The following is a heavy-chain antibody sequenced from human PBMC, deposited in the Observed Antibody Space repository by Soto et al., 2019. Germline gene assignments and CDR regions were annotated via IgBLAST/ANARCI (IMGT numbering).Heavy chain of an antibody. CDR3: ARYEYSSSSGMDV. J-gene: IGHJ6*02. Sequence: HPGGSLRLSCAASGFTFSSYAMHWVRQAPGKGLEWVAVISYDGSNKYYADSVKGRFTISRDNSKNTLYLQMNSLRAEDTAVYYCARYEYSSSSGMDVWGQGTTVTVSS. CDR1: GFTFSSYA. CDR2: ISYDGSNK. V-gene: IGHV3-30-3*01. D-gene: IGHD6-6*01.